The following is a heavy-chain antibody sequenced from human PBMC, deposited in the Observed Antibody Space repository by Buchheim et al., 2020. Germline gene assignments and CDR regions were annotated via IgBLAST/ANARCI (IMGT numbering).Heavy chain of an antibody. V-gene: IGHV4-59*01. D-gene: IGHD1-1*01. Sequence: QLQLQESGPGLVKPSETLSLTCTVSGGSISSYYWSWIRQPPGKGLEWIGYIYYSGSTNYNPSLKSRVTISVDTSKNQFSLKLSSVTAADTAVYYCARESERKRGMDVWGQGTT. CDR2: IYYSGST. J-gene: IGHJ6*02. CDR1: GGSISSYY. CDR3: ARESERKRGMDV.